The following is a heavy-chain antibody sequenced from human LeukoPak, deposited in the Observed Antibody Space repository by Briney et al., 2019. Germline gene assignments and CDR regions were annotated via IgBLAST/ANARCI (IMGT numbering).Heavy chain of an antibody. CDR3: ARAWSRVDAFDI. CDR1: GFTLSNYW. J-gene: IGHJ3*02. Sequence: GGSLRLSCAASGFTLSNYWLSWVRRAPGKGLEWVANINQDGSEKYYVDSVKGPFTISRDNAKNSLYLQTNSLRAEDTGVYYCARAWSRVDAFDIWGQGTMLTVYS. V-gene: IGHV3-7*01. CDR2: INQDGSEK. D-gene: IGHD2-8*02.